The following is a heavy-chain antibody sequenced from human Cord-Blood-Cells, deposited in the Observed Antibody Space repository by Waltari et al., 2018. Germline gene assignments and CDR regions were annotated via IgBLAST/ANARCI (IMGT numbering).Heavy chain of an antibody. V-gene: IGHV3-48*02. CDR2: ISSSSSTI. CDR3: AREKGSSSWYWFDP. J-gene: IGHJ5*02. D-gene: IGHD6-13*01. CDR1: GFTFSSYS. Sequence: GQLVESGGGLVQPGGSLRLSCAASGFTFSSYSMNWVRQAPGKGLEWVSYISSSSSTIYYADSVKGRFTISRDNAKNSLYLQMNSLRDEDTAVYYWAREKGSSSWYWFDPWGQGTLVTVSS.